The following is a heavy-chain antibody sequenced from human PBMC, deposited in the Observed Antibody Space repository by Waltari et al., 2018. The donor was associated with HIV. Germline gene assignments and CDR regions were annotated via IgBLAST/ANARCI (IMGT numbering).Heavy chain of an antibody. CDR2: ISFDGSNK. CDR1: GFIFTNFG. V-gene: IGHV3-30*18. D-gene: IGHD3-10*01. J-gene: IGHJ6*02. CDR3: AKDSAGATSYYYYVMDV. Sequence: QVQLVESGGGVVQPGRSLRLSCAASGFIFTNFGMHWVRQAPGKGLAWVAVISFDGSNKYYADSVKGRFTVSRDKSKNTLFLQMNSLRAEDTALYYCAKDSAGATSYYYYVMDVWGQGTTVTVSS.